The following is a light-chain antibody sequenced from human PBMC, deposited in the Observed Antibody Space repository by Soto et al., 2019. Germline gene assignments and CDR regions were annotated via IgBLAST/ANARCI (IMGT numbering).Light chain of an antibody. J-gene: IGKJ1*01. V-gene: IGKV1-5*01. CDR3: QQYNSYVST. CDR2: DAS. CDR1: QSISSW. Sequence: DIQMTQSPSTLSASVGDRVTITCRASQSISSWLAWYQQKPGKAPKLLIYDASSLESGVPSRFSGSGSGTEFTLTICSLQPDDFATYYCQQYNSYVSTFGQGTKVDIK.